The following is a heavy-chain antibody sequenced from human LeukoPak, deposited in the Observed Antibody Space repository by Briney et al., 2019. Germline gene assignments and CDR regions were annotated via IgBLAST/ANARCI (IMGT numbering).Heavy chain of an antibody. J-gene: IGHJ4*02. V-gene: IGHV1-46*01. D-gene: IGHD4-11*01. CDR3: AKPRAYSNYANTPYYFDY. Sequence: ASVKVSCKASGYTFTTYYIHWVRQAPGQGLEWMGIINPSGGSTNYAQKFQGRVTMTRDTSTGTVYLELSSLRSEDTAVYYCAKPRAYSNYANTPYYFDYWGQGTLVTVSS. CDR2: INPSGGST. CDR1: GYTFTTYY.